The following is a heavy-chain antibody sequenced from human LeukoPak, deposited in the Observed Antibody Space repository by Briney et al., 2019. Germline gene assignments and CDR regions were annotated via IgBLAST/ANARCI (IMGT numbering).Heavy chain of an antibody. CDR3: ARGGDILSGYYEGGLDY. V-gene: IGHV4-4*02. CDR1: GGSISSTNW. Sequence: SGTLSLTCAVPGGSISSTNWWSWVRQPPGKGLEWIGEIYHSGSTNYNPSLKGRVTISVDKSKNQFSLKLSSVTAADTAVYYCARGGDILSGYYEGGLDYWGQGTLVTVSS. CDR2: IYHSGST. J-gene: IGHJ4*02. D-gene: IGHD3-9*01.